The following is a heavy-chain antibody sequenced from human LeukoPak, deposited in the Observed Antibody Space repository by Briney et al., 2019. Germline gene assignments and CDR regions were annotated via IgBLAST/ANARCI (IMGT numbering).Heavy chain of an antibody. CDR1: GFTVSSNY. D-gene: IGHD6-19*01. CDR2: IYSGGST. CDR3: ARRTPYSSVPFDY. J-gene: IGHJ4*02. Sequence: PRGSLRLSCAASGFTVSSNYMSWVRQAPGKGLEWVSVIYSGGSTYYADSVKGRFTISRDNSKNTRYLQMNNLRAEDTAVYYCARRTPYSSVPFDYWGQGTLVTV. V-gene: IGHV3-66*01.